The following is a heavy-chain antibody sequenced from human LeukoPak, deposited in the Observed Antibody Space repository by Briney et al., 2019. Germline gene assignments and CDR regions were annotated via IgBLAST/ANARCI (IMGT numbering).Heavy chain of an antibody. CDR2: MNPNSGNT. D-gene: IGHD2-2*01. V-gene: IGHV1-8*03. Sequence: ASVKVSCKASGYTFTSYDINWVRQATGQGLEWMGWMNPNSGNTGYAQKFQGRVTITRNTSISTAYMELSSLRSEDTAVYYCARLPLCTHLYCSSTATGFDPWGQGTLVTVSS. CDR1: GYTFTSYD. J-gene: IGHJ5*02. CDR3: ARLPLCTHLYCSSTATGFDP.